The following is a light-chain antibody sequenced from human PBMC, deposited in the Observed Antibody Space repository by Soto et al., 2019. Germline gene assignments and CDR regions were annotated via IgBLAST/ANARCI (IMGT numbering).Light chain of an antibody. CDR3: QQYAGSPRT. CDR1: QSVNNNY. V-gene: IGKV3-20*01. CDR2: GAS. J-gene: IGKJ1*01. Sequence: EIGLTQSPGTLSLSAGERATLSCWASQSVNNNYLAWYQRQNGQAPRLLIYGASSRATGIPDRFSGSGYGTDFNLTISRLETEDFAVYYCQQYAGSPRTFGQGTKVDIK.